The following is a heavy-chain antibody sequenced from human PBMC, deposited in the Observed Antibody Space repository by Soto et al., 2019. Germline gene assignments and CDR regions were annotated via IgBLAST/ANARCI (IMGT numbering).Heavy chain of an antibody. CDR1: GGSISSSNW. V-gene: IGHV4-4*02. Sequence: SETLSLTCAVSGGSISSSNWWSWVRQPPGKGLEWIGEIYHSGSTNYNPSLKSRVTISVDKSKNQFSLKLSSVTAADTAVYYCARDPSSSRWFDPWGQGTLVTAPQ. J-gene: IGHJ5*02. CDR2: IYHSGST. CDR3: ARDPSSSRWFDP. D-gene: IGHD6-6*01.